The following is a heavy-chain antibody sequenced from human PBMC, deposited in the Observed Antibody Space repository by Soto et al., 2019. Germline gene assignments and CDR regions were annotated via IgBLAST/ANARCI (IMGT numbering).Heavy chain of an antibody. Sequence: QVQLVESGGGVVQPGRSLRLSCAASGFTFSSYGMHWVRQAPGKGLEWVAVISYDGSNKYYADSVKGRFTISRDNSKNTLYLQMNSLRAEDTAVYYWAKAMTTVTSIPFDYWGQGTLVTVSS. D-gene: IGHD4-17*01. CDR2: ISYDGSNK. J-gene: IGHJ4*02. CDR3: AKAMTTVTSIPFDY. CDR1: GFTFSSYG. V-gene: IGHV3-30*18.